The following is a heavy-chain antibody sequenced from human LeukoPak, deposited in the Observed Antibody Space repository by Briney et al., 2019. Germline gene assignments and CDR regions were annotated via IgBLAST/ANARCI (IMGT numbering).Heavy chain of an antibody. J-gene: IGHJ4*02. V-gene: IGHV3-30*09. D-gene: IGHD5-18*01. Sequence: GGSLRLSSAASGFTFSSYAMHWVRQAPGKGLEWVAVISYDGSNKYYADSVKGRFAISRDNSKNTLYLQMNSLRAEDTAVYYCAREGRGYSYGSIDYWGQGTLVTVSS. CDR3: AREGRGYSYGSIDY. CDR1: GFTFSSYA. CDR2: ISYDGSNK.